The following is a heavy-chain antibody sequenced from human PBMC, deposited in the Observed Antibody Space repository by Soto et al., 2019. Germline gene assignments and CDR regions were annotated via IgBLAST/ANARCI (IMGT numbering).Heavy chain of an antibody. D-gene: IGHD3-10*01. CDR1: GGTFSSYA. Sequence: ASVKVSCKASGGTFSSYAISWVRQAPGQGLEWMGGIIPIFGTANYAQKFQGRVTITADKSTSTAYMELSSLRSEDTAVYYCASCYVLLRFGDYHGMDVWGHGTTVTVSS. CDR3: ASCYVLLRFGDYHGMDV. CDR2: IIPIFGTA. V-gene: IGHV1-69*06. J-gene: IGHJ6*02.